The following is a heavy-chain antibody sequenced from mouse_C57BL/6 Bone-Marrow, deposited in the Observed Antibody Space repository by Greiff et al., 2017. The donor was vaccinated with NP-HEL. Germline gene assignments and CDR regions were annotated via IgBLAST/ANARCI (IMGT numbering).Heavy chain of an antibody. D-gene: IGHD1-1*01. CDR1: GYTFPCYL. J-gene: IGHJ2*01. CDR2: IDPNSGGT. CDR3: ARYYYGSSSFDY. Sequence: QQSCKASGYTFPCYLMHWVKQGPGRGLEWLGRIDPNSGGTKYNEKFKSKATLTVDKPSSTAYMHLNRLTSEDSAVYYCARYYYGSSSFDYWGQGTTLTVSS. V-gene: IGHV1-72*01.